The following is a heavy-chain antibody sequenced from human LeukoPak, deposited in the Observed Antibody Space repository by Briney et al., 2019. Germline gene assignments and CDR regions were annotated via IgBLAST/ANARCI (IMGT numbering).Heavy chain of an antibody. Sequence: SQTLSLTCAISGDSVSSNSAAWNWIRQSPSRGLEWLGRTYYRSKWYNDYAVSVKSRITINPDTSKNQFSLKLSSATAADTAVYYCARGYSYGLGYYYYYYMDVWGKGTTVTISS. CDR3: ARGYSYGLGYYYYYYMDV. V-gene: IGHV6-1*01. J-gene: IGHJ6*03. CDR1: GDSVSSNSAA. D-gene: IGHD5-18*01. CDR2: TYYRSKWYN.